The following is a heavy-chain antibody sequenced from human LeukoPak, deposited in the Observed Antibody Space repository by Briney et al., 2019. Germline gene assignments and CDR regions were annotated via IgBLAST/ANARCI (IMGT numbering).Heavy chain of an antibody. CDR1: GYTFTGYY. CDR3: AREVPFRASPTFDY. J-gene: IGHJ4*02. V-gene: IGHV1-2*02. CDR2: INPNSGGT. Sequence: ASVKVSCKASGYTFTGYYMHWVRQAPGQGLEWMGWINPNSGGTNYAQKFQGRVTITADESTSTAYMELSSLRSEDTAVYYCAREVPFRASPTFDYWGQGPLVTVSS.